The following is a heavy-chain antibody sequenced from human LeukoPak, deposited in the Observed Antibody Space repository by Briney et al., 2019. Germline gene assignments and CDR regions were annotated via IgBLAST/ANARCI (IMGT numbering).Heavy chain of an antibody. D-gene: IGHD6-13*01. CDR2: IKQDGSEK. J-gene: IGHJ4*02. CDR1: GFTFSSYW. CDR3: ARGRSWPSNHSDY. V-gene: IGHV3-7*01. Sequence: GGSLRLSCAASGFTFSSYWMSWVRQAPGKGREWVANIKQDGSEKYYVDSVKGRFTISRDNAKNSLYLQMNSLSAEDTAVSYCARGRSWPSNHSDYWGQGTLVTVSS.